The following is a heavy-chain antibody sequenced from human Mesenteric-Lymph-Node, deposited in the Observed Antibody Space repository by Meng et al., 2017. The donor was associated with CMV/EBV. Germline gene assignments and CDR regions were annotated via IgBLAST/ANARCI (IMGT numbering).Heavy chain of an antibody. J-gene: IGHJ6*02. Sequence: GESLKISCAASGFTFSSYSMHWVRQAPGKGLEWVSSISSGSVDIFYSDSVRGRFTISRDNTQNSLYLQMNSLRAEDTAVYYCVRSFWSGYQNLDVWGQGTTVTVSS. CDR3: VRSFWSGYQNLDV. CDR2: ISSGSVDI. CDR1: GFTFSSYS. V-gene: IGHV3-21*01. D-gene: IGHD3-3*01.